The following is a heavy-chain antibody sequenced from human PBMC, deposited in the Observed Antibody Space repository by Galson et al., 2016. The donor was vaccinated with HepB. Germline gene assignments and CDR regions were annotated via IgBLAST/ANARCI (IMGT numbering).Heavy chain of an antibody. J-gene: IGHJ4*02. CDR1: GFTFSLYW. CDR3: ARGSNDWYGIDY. D-gene: IGHD6-19*01. CDR2: INNGGTYT. V-gene: IGHV3-74*01. Sequence: SLRLSCAASGFTFSLYWMHWVRQVPGKGLMWVSRINNGGTYTNYADSVRGRFSIFRDDAKNTLYLQMTSLRADDTAIYYCARGSNDWYGIDYWGQGTLATVSS.